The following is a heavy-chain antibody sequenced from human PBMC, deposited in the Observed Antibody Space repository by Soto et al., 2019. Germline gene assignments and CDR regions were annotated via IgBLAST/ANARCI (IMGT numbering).Heavy chain of an antibody. J-gene: IGHJ6*02. CDR3: ARDDFVVRGVYYYYGMDV. CDR2: ISGYNGNT. D-gene: IGHD3-10*01. CDR1: GYTFSSYG. Sequence: QAQLVQSGAEVKKPGASVKVSCKASGYTFSSYGITWVRQAPGQGLEWMAGISGYNGNTNYAQNLQGRVTMTTDTSTNTAYMELRSLRSDDTAVYYCARDDFVVRGVYYYYGMDVWGQGTTVTVSS. V-gene: IGHV1-18*01.